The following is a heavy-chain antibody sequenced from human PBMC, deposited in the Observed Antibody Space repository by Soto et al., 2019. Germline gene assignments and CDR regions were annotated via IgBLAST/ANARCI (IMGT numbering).Heavy chain of an antibody. V-gene: IGHV1-8*01. D-gene: IGHD5-18*01. Sequence: QVQLVQSGAEVKKPGASVKVSCKASGYTFTSYDINWVRQATGQGLEWMGWMNPNSGNTGYAQKFPGRVTMTRNTSISTAYMELSSLRSEDTAVYYCARGHVDTAMVTAGFDPWGQGTLVTVSS. J-gene: IGHJ5*02. CDR1: GYTFTSYD. CDR3: ARGHVDTAMVTAGFDP. CDR2: MNPNSGNT.